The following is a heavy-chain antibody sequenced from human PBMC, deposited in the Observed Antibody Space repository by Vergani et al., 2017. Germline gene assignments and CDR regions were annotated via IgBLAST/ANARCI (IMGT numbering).Heavy chain of an antibody. CDR3: VRDQVTMLRGSDALDI. J-gene: IGHJ3*02. CDR2: IRSKAYGQAT. V-gene: IGHV3-49*03. CDR1: GFTFGYYA. Sequence: EVQLVESGGDLVQPGRSLRLSCTASGFTFGYYAMDWFRQAPGQGLEWVGGIRSKAYGQATIYAASVKGSITISRDDSKSIAYLQMNNLQTEDTAMYYCVRDQVTMLRGSDALDIWGQGTMVTVSS. D-gene: IGHD3-10*01.